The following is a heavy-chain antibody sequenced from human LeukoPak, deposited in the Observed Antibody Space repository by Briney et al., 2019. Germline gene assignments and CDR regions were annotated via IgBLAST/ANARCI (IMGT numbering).Heavy chain of an antibody. CDR1: GFTFSSYA. Sequence: GGSLRLSCAASGFTFSSYAMHWVRQAPGKGLEWVAVISYDGGNKYYADSVKGRFTISRDNSKNTLYLQMNSLRAEDTAVYYCARDSFLDCSSTSCYDGAFDYWGQGTLVTVSS. D-gene: IGHD2-2*01. J-gene: IGHJ4*02. CDR3: ARDSFLDCSSTSCYDGAFDY. V-gene: IGHV3-30-3*01. CDR2: ISYDGGNK.